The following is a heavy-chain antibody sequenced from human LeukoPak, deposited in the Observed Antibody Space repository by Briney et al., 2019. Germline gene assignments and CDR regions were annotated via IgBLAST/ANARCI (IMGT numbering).Heavy chain of an antibody. CDR3: ARDWTSYHASWWFDP. J-gene: IGHJ5*02. CDR1: GFTVSSNY. V-gene: IGHV3-66*01. CDR2: IYSGGST. Sequence: GGSLRLSCAASGFTVSSNYMSWVRQAPGKGLEWVSVIYSGGSTYYADSVKGRFTISRDNSKNTLYLQMNSLRAEDTAVYYCARDWTSYHASWWFDPWGQGTLVTVSS. D-gene: IGHD3/OR15-3a*01.